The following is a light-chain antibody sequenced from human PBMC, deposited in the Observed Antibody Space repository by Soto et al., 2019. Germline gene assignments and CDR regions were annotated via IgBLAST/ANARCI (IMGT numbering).Light chain of an antibody. V-gene: IGKV1-39*01. J-gene: IGKJ4*01. CDR1: QSISSY. CDR3: QQSYSTPRT. Sequence: DIQMTQSPSSLSASVGDRVTITCRASQSISSYLNWYQQKPGKAPKLLIYAASSLQSGVASRFSGRGSRTDFTLTISSLQPEDFAPYCCQQSYSTPRTFGGGTKVEI. CDR2: AAS.